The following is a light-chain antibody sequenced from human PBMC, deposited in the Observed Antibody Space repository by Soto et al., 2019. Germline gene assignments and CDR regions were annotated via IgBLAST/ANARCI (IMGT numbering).Light chain of an antibody. CDR2: ANS. CDR3: QSYDSSLSGFYV. V-gene: IGLV1-40*01. J-gene: IGLJ1*01. Sequence: QSVLTQPPSVSGAPGQRVTISCTGSSSNIGAGYDVHWYQQLPGRAPKLLIYANSNRPSGVPDRFSGSRSPTSASLGITGLQAEDEADYSCQSYDSSLSGFYVFGTGTKVTVL. CDR1: SSNIGAGYD.